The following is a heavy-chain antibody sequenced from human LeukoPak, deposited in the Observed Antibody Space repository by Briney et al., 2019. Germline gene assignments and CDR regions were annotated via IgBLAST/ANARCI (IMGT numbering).Heavy chain of an antibody. CDR3: ARVPNSGWYYFDY. CDR2: IYYSGST. CDR1: GGSISSYY. Sequence: KPSETLSLTCTVSGGSISSYYWSWIRQPPGEGLEWIGYIYYSGSTSYNPSLKSRVTISVGTSKNQFSLKLSSVTAADTAVYYCARVPNSGWYYFDYWGQGTLVTVSS. V-gene: IGHV4-59*01. J-gene: IGHJ4*02. D-gene: IGHD6-19*01.